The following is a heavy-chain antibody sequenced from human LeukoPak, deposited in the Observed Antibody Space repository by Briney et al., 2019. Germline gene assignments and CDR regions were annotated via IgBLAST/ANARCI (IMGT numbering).Heavy chain of an antibody. J-gene: IGHJ4*02. CDR2: IYSSGST. D-gene: IGHD3-10*01. Sequence: PSETLSLTCTVSGGSISSYYWSWIRQPPGKGLEWIGYIYSSGSTNYNPSLKSRVTISVDTSKNQFSLKLSSVTAADAAVYYCARVRGVITPHFDYWGQGTLVTVSS. V-gene: IGHV4-59*01. CDR1: GGSISSYY. CDR3: ARVRGVITPHFDY.